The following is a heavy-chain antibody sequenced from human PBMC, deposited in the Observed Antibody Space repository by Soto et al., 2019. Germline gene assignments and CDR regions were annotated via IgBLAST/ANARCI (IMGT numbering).Heavy chain of an antibody. CDR3: ARDQLSIAVAGTPFDY. D-gene: IGHD6-19*01. J-gene: IGHJ4*02. V-gene: IGHV1-18*01. CDR1: GYTFTSYG. Sequence: GASVKVSCKTSGYTFTSYGISWVRQAPGQGLEWKGWISAYNGNTNYAQKLQGRVTMTTDTSTSTAYMELRSLRSDDTALYYCARDQLSIAVAGTPFDYWGQGTLVTVSS. CDR2: ISAYNGNT.